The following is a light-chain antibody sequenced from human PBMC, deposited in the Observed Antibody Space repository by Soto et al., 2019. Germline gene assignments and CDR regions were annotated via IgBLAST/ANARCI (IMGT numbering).Light chain of an antibody. Sequence: QSVLTQPPSASGTPGQRVTVSCSGGTSNIGSNTVNWYQQLPGTAPRLLIYSNTQRPSGVPDRFSGSKSGTSASLAISGLQSEDEADYYCAVWDDSLNGPLFGGGTKVTVL. CDR1: TSNIGSNT. CDR2: SNT. V-gene: IGLV1-44*01. CDR3: AVWDDSLNGPL. J-gene: IGLJ2*01.